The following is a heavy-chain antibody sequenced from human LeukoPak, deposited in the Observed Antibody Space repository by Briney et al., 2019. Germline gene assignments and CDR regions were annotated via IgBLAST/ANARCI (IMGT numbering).Heavy chain of an antibody. V-gene: IGHV4-4*02. Sequence: PSGTLCLTCAVSGGSISSSNWWGWVRQPPGKWLGWSGVIYHSVSTNYNPSLKSPVTISADKSKTQYSLKLSSVTTADTAVYYCARWVSPHYDILTGYSPLGMNVWGKGTTVTVSS. CDR1: GGSISSSNW. CDR3: ARWVSPHYDILTGYSPLGMNV. J-gene: IGHJ6*04. CDR2: IYHSVST. D-gene: IGHD3-9*01.